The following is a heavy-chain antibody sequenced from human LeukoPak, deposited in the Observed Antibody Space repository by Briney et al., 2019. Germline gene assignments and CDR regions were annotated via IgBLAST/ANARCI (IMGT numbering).Heavy chain of an antibody. CDR1: GYTFTSYA. V-gene: IGHV1-2*02. D-gene: IGHD1-26*01. Sequence: GASVKVSCKASGYTFTSYAMNWVRQAPGQGLEWMGWINPNSGGTNYAQKFQGRVTMTRDTSISTAYMELSRLRSDDTAVYYCATLPVGATTLVDYWGQGTLVTVSS. J-gene: IGHJ4*02. CDR2: INPNSGGT. CDR3: ATLPVGATTLVDY.